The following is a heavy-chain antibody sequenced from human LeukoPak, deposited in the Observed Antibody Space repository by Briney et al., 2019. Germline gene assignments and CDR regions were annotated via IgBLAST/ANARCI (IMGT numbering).Heavy chain of an antibody. D-gene: IGHD4-17*01. CDR3: AREGNDYGNWFDP. CDR1: GFTFSSYW. CDR2: IKQDGSEK. Sequence: SGGSLRLSCAASGFTFSSYWMSWVRQAPGKGLEWVANIKQDGSEKYYVDSVKGRFTISRDNAKNSLYLQMNSLRAEDTAVYYCAREGNDYGNWFDPWGQGTLVTVSS. J-gene: IGHJ5*02. V-gene: IGHV3-7*01.